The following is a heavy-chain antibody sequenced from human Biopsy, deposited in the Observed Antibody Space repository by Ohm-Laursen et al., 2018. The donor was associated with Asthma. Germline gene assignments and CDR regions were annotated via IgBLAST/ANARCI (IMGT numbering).Heavy chain of an antibody. CDR2: IKHDGTEK. Sequence: SLRLSCAASGFTFGDYWMSWVRQVPGKGLEWVANIKHDGTEKNHVDSLKGRFTISRDNAKNSLYLQMDSLRAEDTAVYYCARGDSSGWSHYYFEYWGRGTLVTVSS. D-gene: IGHD6-19*01. CDR3: ARGDSSGWSHYYFEY. CDR1: GFTFGDYW. J-gene: IGHJ4*02. V-gene: IGHV3-7*03.